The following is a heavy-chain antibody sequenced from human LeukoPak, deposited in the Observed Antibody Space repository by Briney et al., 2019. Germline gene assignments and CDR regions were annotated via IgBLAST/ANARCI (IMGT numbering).Heavy chain of an antibody. V-gene: IGHV4-38-2*01. CDR1: GGSFSGYY. CDR3: ARAYDFWSGYDPYYFDY. D-gene: IGHD3-3*01. CDR2: IYHSGST. J-gene: IGHJ4*02. Sequence: SETLSLTCAVYGGSFSGYYWGWIRQPPGKGLEWIGSIYHSGSTYYNPSLKSRVTISVDTSKNQFSLKLSSVTAADTAVYYCARAYDFWSGYDPYYFDYWGQGTLVTVSS.